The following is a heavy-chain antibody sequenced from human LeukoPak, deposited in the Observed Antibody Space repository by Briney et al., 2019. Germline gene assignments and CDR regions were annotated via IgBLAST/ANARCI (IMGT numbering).Heavy chain of an antibody. V-gene: IGHV7-4-1*02. Sequence: ASVNVSCTAFGYTFSIHAMNWVRQAPGQGLELMGWINTNTGIPTYAQGFAGRFVFSLDTSVTTAYLQITSLKAEDTAVYYCARDLVSAGFDIWGQGTMVTVSS. CDR1: GYTFSIHA. J-gene: IGHJ3*02. CDR3: ARDLVSAGFDI. CDR2: INTNTGIP. D-gene: IGHD6-6*01.